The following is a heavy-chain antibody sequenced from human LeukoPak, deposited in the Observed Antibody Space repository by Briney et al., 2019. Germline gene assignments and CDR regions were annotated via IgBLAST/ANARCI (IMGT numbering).Heavy chain of an antibody. V-gene: IGHV1-69*13. CDR2: IIPIFGTA. D-gene: IGHD6-13*01. CDR1: GGTFSSYA. CDR3: ASARSIAAAGKWDWFDP. J-gene: IGHJ5*02. Sequence: SVKVSCKASGGTFSSYAISWVRQAPGQGLEWMGGIIPIFGTANYAQKFQGRVTITADESTSTAYMELSSLRSEDTAVYYCASARSIAAAGKWDWFDPWGQGTLVTVSS.